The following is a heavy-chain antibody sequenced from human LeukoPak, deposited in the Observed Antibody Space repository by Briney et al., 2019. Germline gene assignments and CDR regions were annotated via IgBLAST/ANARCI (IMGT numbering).Heavy chain of an antibody. CDR1: GGSISSYY. Sequence: SETLSLTCTVSGGSISSYYWSWIRQPAGKGLEWIGRIYTSGSTNYNPSLKSRVTISVDTSKNQFSLKLSSVTAADTAVYYCATATCGGDCYYIDYWGQGTLVTVSS. CDR3: ATATCGGDCYYIDY. CDR2: IYTSGST. D-gene: IGHD2-21*01. J-gene: IGHJ4*02. V-gene: IGHV4-4*07.